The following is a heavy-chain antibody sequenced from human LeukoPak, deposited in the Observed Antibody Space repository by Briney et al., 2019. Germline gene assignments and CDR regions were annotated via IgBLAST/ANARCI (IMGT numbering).Heavy chain of an antibody. CDR3: AKALDP. CDR1: GLSISRGYYY. V-gene: IGHV4-31*03. D-gene: IGHD1-1*01. Sequence: SQTLSLTCTVSGLSISRGYYYWIWIREHPVKGLEWIGNIYYTGTTYYNPSLRSRLSISRDTSKHQFFLKLNSVTAADTAVYYCAKALDPWGQGTLVTV. J-gene: IGHJ5*02. CDR2: IYYTGTT.